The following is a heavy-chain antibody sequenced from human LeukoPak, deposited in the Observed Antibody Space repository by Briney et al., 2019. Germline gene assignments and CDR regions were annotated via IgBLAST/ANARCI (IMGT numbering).Heavy chain of an antibody. CDR2: IVPISDTT. D-gene: IGHD2-2*01. CDR1: GDTFSTYA. CDR3: ARGASVRVVPMSYYYAMNV. J-gene: IGHJ6*04. V-gene: IGHV1-69*06. Sequence: SVKVSCKASGDTFSTYAFNWVRQAPGQGLEWTGGIVPISDTTNYAQTLQGRVTITADKSTNTVYMELSSLTSEDTGVYYCARGASVRVVPMSYYYAMNVWGEGTTVIVSS.